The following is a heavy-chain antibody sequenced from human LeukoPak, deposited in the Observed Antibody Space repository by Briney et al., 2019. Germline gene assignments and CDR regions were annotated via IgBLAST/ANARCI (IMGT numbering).Heavy chain of an antibody. D-gene: IGHD6-19*01. CDR3: ARGGEWLDPERTPVDY. CDR2: ISYDGSNK. V-gene: IGHV3-30-3*01. Sequence: GGSLRLSCAASGFTFSSYAMRWVRQAPGKGLEWVAVISYDGSNKYYADSVKGRFTISRDNSKNTLYLQMNSLRAEDTAVYYCARGGEWLDPERTPVDYWGQGTLVTVSS. CDR1: GFTFSSYA. J-gene: IGHJ4*02.